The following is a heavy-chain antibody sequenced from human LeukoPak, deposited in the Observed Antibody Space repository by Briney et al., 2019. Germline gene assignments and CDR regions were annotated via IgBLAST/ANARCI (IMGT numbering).Heavy chain of an antibody. CDR1: GFSFSNYA. Sequence: GGSLRLSCASSGFSFSNYAMGWVRQAPWKGLEWVSLIIASSGSTFYADSVKGRFTISRDNSKNTLYLQMNSLRAEDTAVYYCAKGGYDYVEMGYFDYWGQGTLVTVSS. CDR2: IIASSGST. CDR3: AKGGYDYVEMGYFDY. V-gene: IGHV3-23*01. D-gene: IGHD5-12*01. J-gene: IGHJ4*02.